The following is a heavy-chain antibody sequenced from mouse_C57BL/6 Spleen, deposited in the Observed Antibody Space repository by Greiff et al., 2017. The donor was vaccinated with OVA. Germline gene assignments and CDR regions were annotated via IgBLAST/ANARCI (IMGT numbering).Heavy chain of an antibody. V-gene: IGHV5-12*01. Sequence: EVKLMESGGGLVQPGGSLKLSCAASGFTFSDYYMYWVRQTPEKRLEWVAYISNGGGSTYYPDTVKGRFTISRDNAKNTLYLQMSRLKSEDTAMYYCARLSTMVTTGAMDYWGQGTSVTVSS. CDR2: ISNGGGST. CDR1: GFTFSDYY. CDR3: ARLSTMVTTGAMDY. J-gene: IGHJ4*01. D-gene: IGHD2-2*01.